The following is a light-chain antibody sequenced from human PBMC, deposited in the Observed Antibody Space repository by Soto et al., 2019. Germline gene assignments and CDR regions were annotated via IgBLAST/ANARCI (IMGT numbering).Light chain of an antibody. Sequence: EIVLTQSPGTLSLSPGERATLSCRASQGVRNNYLAWYQQKPGHAPRLLIYAASGRATGIPDRFSGSGSGTDFTLTISRLEPEDFAVYHCQQYGSSPWTFGQGTKVDIK. J-gene: IGKJ1*01. CDR2: AAS. V-gene: IGKV3-20*01. CDR1: QGVRNNY. CDR3: QQYGSSPWT.